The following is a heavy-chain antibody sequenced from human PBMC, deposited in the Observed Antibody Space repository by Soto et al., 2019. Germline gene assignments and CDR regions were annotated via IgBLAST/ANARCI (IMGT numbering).Heavy chain of an antibody. CDR1: GGSISGSYYS. Sequence: PSETLSLTCAASGGSISGSYYSWGCLRQSPGKGPEWIGSVFYTGFTSYNPSLESRASVSVDTSKNQYSLKVSGVSAADTAVYYCATAQKGYNWNYFDHWGQGALVTVSS. CDR3: ATAQKGYNWNYFDH. D-gene: IGHD1-20*01. J-gene: IGHJ4*02. V-gene: IGHV4-39*01. CDR2: VFYTGFT.